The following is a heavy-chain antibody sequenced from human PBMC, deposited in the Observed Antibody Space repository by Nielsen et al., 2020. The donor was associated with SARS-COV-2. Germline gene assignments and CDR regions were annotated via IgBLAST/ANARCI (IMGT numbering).Heavy chain of an antibody. Sequence: VRQMPGKGLEWMGRIEPSDSYINYSPSFQGHVTISADKSITTASLQWSSLKASDTAMYYCASLGPYCGGDCYLGVFDYWGQGTLVTVSS. CDR2: IEPSDSYI. D-gene: IGHD2-21*02. V-gene: IGHV5-10-1*01. J-gene: IGHJ4*02. CDR3: ASLGPYCGGDCYLGVFDY.